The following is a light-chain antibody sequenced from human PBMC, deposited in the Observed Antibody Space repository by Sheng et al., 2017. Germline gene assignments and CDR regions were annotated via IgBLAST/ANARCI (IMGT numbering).Light chain of an antibody. CDR1: NIESKS. Sequence: SVAPGQTATITCGANNIESKSVHWYQQKSGQAPELVVYDDDDRPSGIPERFSGSNSGNTATLTITRVEAGDEAVYYCQVWDITSDVIFGGGTRVTVV. V-gene: IGLV3-21*02. J-gene: IGLJ2*01. CDR2: DDD. CDR3: QVWDITSDVI.